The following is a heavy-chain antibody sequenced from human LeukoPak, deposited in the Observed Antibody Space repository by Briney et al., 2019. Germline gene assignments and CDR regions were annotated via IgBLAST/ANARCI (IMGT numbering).Heavy chain of an antibody. J-gene: IGHJ4*02. CDR1: GGSISSGDYY. Sequence: PSQTLSLTCTVSGGSISSGDYYWSWIRQPPGKGLEWIGYIYYSGSTYYNPSLKSRVTISVDTSKNQFSLKLSSVTAADTAVYYCARDVRDGYNYLSGYWGQGTLVTVSS. CDR2: IYYSGST. V-gene: IGHV4-30-4*08. CDR3: ARDVRDGYNYLSGY. D-gene: IGHD5-24*01.